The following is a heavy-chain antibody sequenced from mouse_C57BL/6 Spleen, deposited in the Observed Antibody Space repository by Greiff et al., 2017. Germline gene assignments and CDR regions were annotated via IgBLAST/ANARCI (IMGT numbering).Heavy chain of an antibody. CDR2: IYPGNSDT. J-gene: IGHJ3*01. V-gene: IGHV1-5*01. CDR3: KGAWFAY. CDR1: GYAFSSSW. Sequence: SGPELVKPGASVKISCKASGYAFSSSWMNWVKQRPGKGLEWIGAIYPGNSDTSYNQKFTGKAKLPAVTSASTAYMELSSLTNEDAAVYYCKGAWFAYWGQGTLVTVAA.